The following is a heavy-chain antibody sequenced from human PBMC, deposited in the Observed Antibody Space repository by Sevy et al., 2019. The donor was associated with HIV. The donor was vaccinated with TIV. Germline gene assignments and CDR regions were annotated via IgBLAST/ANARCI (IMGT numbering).Heavy chain of an antibody. J-gene: IGHJ4*02. Sequence: ASVKVSCKASGYTYTSYYIHWVRPAPRQGLEWMGIINVSGGSTNYAQKFQGRVTMTRDTSTSTVYMELSSLRSEDTAVYYCTRANFFDSSAYFMYYFDYWGQGTLVTVSS. CDR1: GYTYTSYY. CDR3: TRANFFDSSAYFMYYFDY. CDR2: INVSGGST. D-gene: IGHD3-22*01. V-gene: IGHV1-46*03.